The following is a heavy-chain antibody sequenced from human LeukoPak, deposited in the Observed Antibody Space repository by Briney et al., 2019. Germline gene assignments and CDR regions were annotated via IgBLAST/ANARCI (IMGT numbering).Heavy chain of an antibody. V-gene: IGHV1-69*13. D-gene: IGHD3-10*01. CDR3: ARDYLETYGSGNNWLDP. Sequence: SVKVSCKASGGTFISYAISWVRQAPGQGLEWMGGIIPIFGTANYAQKFQGRVTITADESTSTAYMELSSLRSEDTAVYYCARDYLETYGSGNNWLDPWGQGTLVTVSS. CDR1: GGTFISYA. J-gene: IGHJ5*02. CDR2: IIPIFGTA.